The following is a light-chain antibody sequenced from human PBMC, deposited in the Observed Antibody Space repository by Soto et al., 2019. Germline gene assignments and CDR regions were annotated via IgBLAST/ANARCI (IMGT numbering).Light chain of an antibody. V-gene: IGKV1-39*01. CDR2: AAS. J-gene: IGKJ4*01. CDR3: QQGHSAPLT. CDR1: QTISRN. Sequence: DIQMTQSPSSLSASVGDRVTITCRASQTISRNLNWYQQQPGKAPDLLIFAASNLQSGVPSRFSGSGSGADFTLTISSLQPEDFATYYCQQGHSAPLTFGGGTKVEIK.